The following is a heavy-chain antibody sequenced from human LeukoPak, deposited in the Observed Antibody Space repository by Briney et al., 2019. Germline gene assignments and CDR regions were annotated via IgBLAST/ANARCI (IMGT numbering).Heavy chain of an antibody. CDR2: IYYSGST. CDR1: GGSISSSSYY. J-gene: IGHJ3*02. D-gene: IGHD3-22*01. Sequence: SSETLSLTCTVSGGSISSSSYYWGWIRQPPGKGLEWIGSIYYSGSTYYNPSLKSRVTISVDTSKNQFSLKLSSVTAADTAVYYCARLPEIGAFDIWGQGTMVTVSS. CDR3: ARLPEIGAFDI. V-gene: IGHV4-39*01.